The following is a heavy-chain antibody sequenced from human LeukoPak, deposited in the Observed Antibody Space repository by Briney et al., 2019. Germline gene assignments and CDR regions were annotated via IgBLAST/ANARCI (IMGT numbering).Heavy chain of an antibody. Sequence: GGSLRLSCAAPGFTFSNYSMNWVRQATGKGLDWVSGISGDGGRTWYAGSVKGRFTISRDNSKNTLSLQMNSLRAEDTAVYYCAKVNWCSASCADAWGQGTLVTVSS. CDR2: ISGDGGRT. CDR3: AKVNWCSASCADA. D-gene: IGHD2-2*01. V-gene: IGHV3-23*01. CDR1: GFTFSNYS. J-gene: IGHJ4*02.